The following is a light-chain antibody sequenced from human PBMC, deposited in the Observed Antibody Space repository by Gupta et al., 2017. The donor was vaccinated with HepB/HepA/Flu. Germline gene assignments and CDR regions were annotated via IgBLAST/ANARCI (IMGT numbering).Light chain of an antibody. Sequence: QPALTQPPPVSGSPGPSVTISCTGTSSDVGTYNRVSWYQQPPGTAPKLIIYEVSYRPSGVPDRVSGSKSDNTASLTISGLQAEDEAEYYCSSDTSSSTVVFGAGTKVTVL. CDR3: SSDTSSSTVV. CDR2: EVS. J-gene: IGLJ1*01. CDR1: SSDVGTYNR. V-gene: IGLV2-18*02.